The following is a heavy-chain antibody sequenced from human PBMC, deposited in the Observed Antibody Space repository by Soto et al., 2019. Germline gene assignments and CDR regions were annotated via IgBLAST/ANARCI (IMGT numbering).Heavy chain of an antibody. Sequence: QVHLQESGPGLVKPSETLSLTCSVSGGSVSSPGYYWSWIRQPPGKGLEWIGYAFYPRDTNYNPSLKGRATISLDTSNYQFSLKLTSVTAADTALYYCARRSHSGAYYGLDVWGQGTTVTVSS. CDR1: GGSVSSPGYY. CDR3: ARRSHSGAYYGLDV. CDR2: AFYPRDT. V-gene: IGHV4-61*08. D-gene: IGHD1-26*01. J-gene: IGHJ6*02.